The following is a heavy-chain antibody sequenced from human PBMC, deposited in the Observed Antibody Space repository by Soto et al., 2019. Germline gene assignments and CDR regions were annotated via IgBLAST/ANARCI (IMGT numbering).Heavy chain of an antibody. J-gene: IGHJ5*02. D-gene: IGHD6-13*01. CDR1: GYTFTSYD. CDR3: AKGRIAAAGPRTKTPFDP. V-gene: IGHV1-8*01. CDR2: MNPNSGNT. Sequence: ASVKVSCKASGYTFTSYDINWVRQATGQGLEGMGWMNPNSGNTGYAQKFQGRVTMTRNTSISTAYMELGRLRSEDTAVYYCAKGRIAAAGPRTKTPFDPWGQGTLVTVSS.